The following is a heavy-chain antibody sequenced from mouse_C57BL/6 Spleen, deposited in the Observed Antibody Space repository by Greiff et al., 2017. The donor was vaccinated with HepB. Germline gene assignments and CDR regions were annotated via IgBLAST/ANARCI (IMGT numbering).Heavy chain of an antibody. CDR3: ARSYYDYDDFDY. CDR1: GYAFTNYL. J-gene: IGHJ2*01. CDR2: INPGSGGT. V-gene: IGHV1-54*01. Sequence: VQLQQSGAELVRPGTSVKVSCKASGYAFTNYLIEWVKQRPGQGLEWIGVINPGSGGTNYNEKFKGKATLTADKSSSTAYMQLSSLTSEDSAVYFCARSYYDYDDFDYWGQSTTLTVSS. D-gene: IGHD2-4*01.